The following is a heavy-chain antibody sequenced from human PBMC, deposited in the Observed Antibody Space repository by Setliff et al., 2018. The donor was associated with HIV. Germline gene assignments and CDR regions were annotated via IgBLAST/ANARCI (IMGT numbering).Heavy chain of an antibody. Sequence: SLRLSCAASGFSFDYHVMYWVRQAPGKGLEWVSTISWDSDFIADADSVEGRFTVARDNANNSLYLQMNSLRPEDSALYYCVRDGSMTGRNYYYMEVWGKGTTVTVSS. D-gene: IGHD3-9*01. CDR3: VRDGSMTGRNYYYMEV. V-gene: IGHV3-9*01. CDR2: ISWDSDFI. CDR1: GFSFDYHV. J-gene: IGHJ6*03.